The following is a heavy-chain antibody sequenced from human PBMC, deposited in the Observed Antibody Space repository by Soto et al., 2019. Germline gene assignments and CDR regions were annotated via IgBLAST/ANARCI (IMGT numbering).Heavy chain of an antibody. J-gene: IGHJ6*03. D-gene: IGHD2-2*01. CDR3: ARTVVPGGRYYYYYMDF. Sequence: ASLKVSCKASGYTFTIYGISWVRQAPGQGLEWMGWISAYNGNTNYAQKLQGRVTMTTDTSTSTAYMELRSLRSDDTAVYYCARTVVPGGRYYYYYMDFGGKGTRVTVPS. CDR1: GYTFTIYG. V-gene: IGHV1-18*01. CDR2: ISAYNGNT.